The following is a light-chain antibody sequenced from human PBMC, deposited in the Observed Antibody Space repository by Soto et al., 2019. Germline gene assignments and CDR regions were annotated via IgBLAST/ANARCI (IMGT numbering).Light chain of an antibody. CDR1: GSDVGGYNY. CDR3: SSYTSISTAV. Sequence: QSALTQPASVSGSPGQSITISCTGTGSDVGGYNYVSWYQQHPGKAPKLMIYEVSNRPSGVSNRFSGSKSGNTASLTISGLQTEDEADYCCSSYTSISTAVFGGGTQLTVL. J-gene: IGLJ7*01. CDR2: EVS. V-gene: IGLV2-14*01.